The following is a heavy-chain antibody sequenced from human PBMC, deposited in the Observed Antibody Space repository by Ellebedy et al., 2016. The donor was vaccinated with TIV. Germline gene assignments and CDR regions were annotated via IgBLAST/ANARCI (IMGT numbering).Heavy chain of an antibody. D-gene: IGHD4-17*01. CDR2: IYQDGGVQ. V-gene: IGHV3-7*01. Sequence: GESLKISCEASGFSFRSYWMSWVHQAPGKGLEWVANIYQDGGVQYYVDSVKGRFTISRDNADNSLFLQMNSLRAEDTAVYYCARRGSYGDYAVQINSWFDTWGRGTLVAVSS. CDR3: ARRGSYGDYAVQINSWFDT. CDR1: GFSFRSYW. J-gene: IGHJ5*02.